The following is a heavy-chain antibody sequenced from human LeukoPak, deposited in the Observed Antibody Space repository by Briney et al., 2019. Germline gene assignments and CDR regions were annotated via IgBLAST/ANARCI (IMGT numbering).Heavy chain of an antibody. CDR2: INHSGST. CDR3: ARAGITMIADY. V-gene: IGHV4-34*01. D-gene: IGHD3-22*01. Sequence: PSETLSLTCAVYGGSFSGYYWSWIRQPPGKGLEWIGEINHSGSTNYNPSLKSRVTISVDTSKHQFSLKLSSVTAADTAVYYCARAGITMIADYWGQGTLVTVSS. CDR1: GGSFSGYY. J-gene: IGHJ4*02.